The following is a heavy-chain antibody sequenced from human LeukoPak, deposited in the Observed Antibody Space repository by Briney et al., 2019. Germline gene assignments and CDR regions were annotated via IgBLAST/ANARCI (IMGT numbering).Heavy chain of an antibody. CDR3: ARARYLTGSRDDAFDI. J-gene: IGHJ3*02. D-gene: IGHD1-26*01. V-gene: IGHV1-18*01. CDR1: GYRFTSYG. CDR2: ISAYNGNT. Sequence: GESLKISCQGSGYRFTSYGISWVRQAPGQGLEWMAWISAYNGNTDYAQKLQGRVTMTTDTSTSTAYMELRSLRSDDTAVYYCARARYLTGSRDDAFDIWGQGTVVTVSS.